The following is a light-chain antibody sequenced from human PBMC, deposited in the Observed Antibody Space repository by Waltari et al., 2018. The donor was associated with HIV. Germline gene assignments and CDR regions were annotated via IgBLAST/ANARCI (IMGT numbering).Light chain of an antibody. CDR2: AAS. CDR3: QQSYSTPRT. Sequence: DIQMIQSPYSLSASVGDRVTITCRASQSISSYLNWYQQKPGKAPKLLIYAASSLQSGVPSRFSGSGSGTDFTLTISSLQPEDFATYYCQQSYSTPRTFGQGTKLEIK. J-gene: IGKJ2*01. V-gene: IGKV1-39*01. CDR1: QSISSY.